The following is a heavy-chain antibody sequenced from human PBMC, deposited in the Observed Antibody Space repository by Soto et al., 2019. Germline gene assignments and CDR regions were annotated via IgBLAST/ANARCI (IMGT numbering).Heavy chain of an antibody. D-gene: IGHD5-12*01. Sequence: ASVKVSCKASGYSFITSYHMHWVRQAPGQGLEWMGIINPTGSMTRYSQKFQGRFTMTRDTSTDTDYMQLSSLTSEDTAVYFCARDTGYDHDAFDIWGQGTRVTVSS. V-gene: IGHV1-46*01. CDR1: GYSFITSYH. CDR3: ARDTGYDHDAFDI. CDR2: INPTGSMT. J-gene: IGHJ3*02.